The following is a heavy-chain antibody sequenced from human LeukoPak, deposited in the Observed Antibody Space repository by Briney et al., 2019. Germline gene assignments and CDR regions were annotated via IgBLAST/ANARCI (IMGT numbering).Heavy chain of an antibody. CDR1: GFTFSDYY. V-gene: IGHV3-11*04. J-gene: IGHJ6*02. CDR2: ISSSGSTI. D-gene: IGHD2-2*02. Sequence: GGSLRLSCAASGFTFSDYYMSWIRQAPGKGLEWVSYISSSGSTIYYADSVKGRFTISRDNAKNSLYLQMNSLRAEDTAVYYCARDWIVVVPAAILNYYYYGMDVWGQGTTVTVSS. CDR3: ARDWIVVVPAAILNYYYYGMDV.